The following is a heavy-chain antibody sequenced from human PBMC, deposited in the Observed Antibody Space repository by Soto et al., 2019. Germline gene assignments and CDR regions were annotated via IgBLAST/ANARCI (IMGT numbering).Heavy chain of an antibody. D-gene: IGHD6-19*01. V-gene: IGHV3-23*01. CDR2: ISGSGGST. Sequence: GGSLRLSCAASGFTFSSYAMSWVRQAPGKGLEWVSAISGSGGSTYYADSVKGRFTISRDNSKNTLYLQMNSLRAEDTAVYYCAKGKSQYSSGWYVNYYYYMDVWGKGTTVTVSS. CDR3: AKGKSQYSSGWYVNYYYYMDV. CDR1: GFTFSSYA. J-gene: IGHJ6*03.